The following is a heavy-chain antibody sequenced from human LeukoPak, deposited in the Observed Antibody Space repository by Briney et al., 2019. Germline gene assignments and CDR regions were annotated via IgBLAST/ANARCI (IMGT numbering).Heavy chain of an antibody. CDR1: GFTFSSYS. Sequence: GGSLRLSCAASGFTFSSYSMNWVRQAPGKGLEWVSYISSSSSTIYYADSVKGRFTISRDNAKNSLYLQMNSLRDEDTAVYYCARDRRSSSWYRHPYYFDYWGQGTLVTVSS. CDR2: ISSSSSTI. D-gene: IGHD6-13*01. CDR3: ARDRRSSSWYRHPYYFDY. J-gene: IGHJ4*02. V-gene: IGHV3-48*02.